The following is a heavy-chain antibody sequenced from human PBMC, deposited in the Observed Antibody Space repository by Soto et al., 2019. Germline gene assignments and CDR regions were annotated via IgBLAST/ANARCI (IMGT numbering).Heavy chain of an antibody. D-gene: IGHD7-27*01. J-gene: IGHJ4*02. CDR3: AKGPRNWGFDF. Sequence: QVQMVQSGAEVKKPGASVKVSCKASGYTFTSDDINWVRQATGQGREWMGWMNPNNGNTGYAQKFQGRVTMTRDTSINTAYMGLSSLTSEDTAVYYWAKGPRNWGFDFWGQGTLVTVSS. CDR1: GYTFTSDD. V-gene: IGHV1-8*01. CDR2: MNPNNGNT.